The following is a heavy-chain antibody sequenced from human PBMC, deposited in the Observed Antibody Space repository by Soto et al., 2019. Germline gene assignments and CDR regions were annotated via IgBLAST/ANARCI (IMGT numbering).Heavy chain of an antibody. D-gene: IGHD2-8*01. CDR2: ISGSGGST. Sequence: PGGSLRLSCAASGFTFSSYAMSWVRQAPGKGLEWVSAISGSGGSTYYADSVKGRFTISRDNSKNTLYLQMNSLRAEDTAVYYCAKPRSYCTNGVCYGVAIDGMDVWGQGTTVTVSS. CDR3: AKPRSYCTNGVCYGVAIDGMDV. CDR1: GFTFSSYA. J-gene: IGHJ6*02. V-gene: IGHV3-23*01.